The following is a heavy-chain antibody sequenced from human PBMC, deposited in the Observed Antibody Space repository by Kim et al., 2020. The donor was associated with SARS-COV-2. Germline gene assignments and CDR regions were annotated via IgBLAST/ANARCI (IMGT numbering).Heavy chain of an antibody. V-gene: IGHV3-33*01. CDR3: ARGKAVPYYFDY. Sequence: YYADSVKGRFTISRDNSKNTLYLQMNSRRAEDTAVYYCARGKAVPYYFDYWGQGTLVTVSS. J-gene: IGHJ4*02. D-gene: IGHD6-25*01.